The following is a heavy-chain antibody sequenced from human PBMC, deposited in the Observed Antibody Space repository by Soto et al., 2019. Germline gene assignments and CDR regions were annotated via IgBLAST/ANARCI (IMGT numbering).Heavy chain of an antibody. J-gene: IGHJ4*02. CDR2: IIGGGGGT. CDR3: AKCDTSCYAPFDS. Sequence: GGSLRLSCAASRFTFSTYAMSWVRQAPGKGLEWVSAIIGGGGGTFYADSVKGRFTISRDNSKNTLYLQMNSLRAEDTAVYYCAKCDTSCYAPFDSWGQGTLVTVSS. CDR1: RFTFSTYA. V-gene: IGHV3-23*01. D-gene: IGHD2-2*01.